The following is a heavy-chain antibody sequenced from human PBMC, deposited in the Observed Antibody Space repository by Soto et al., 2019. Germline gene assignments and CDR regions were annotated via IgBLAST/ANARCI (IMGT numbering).Heavy chain of an antibody. V-gene: IGHV1-69*19. CDR3: AREVQVHTPAFVY. Sequence: QVQLVQSGAEMKKPGSSVKVSCQSSGGTFNTYAMNWVRQAPGQGPEWMGDISPMIGAANYAQKFQGRVTITADESTGTSYMQLSSLTSEDTALYVCAREVQVHTPAFVYWGQGTLVTVSS. CDR2: ISPMIGAA. J-gene: IGHJ4*02. D-gene: IGHD3-10*01. CDR1: GGTFNTYA.